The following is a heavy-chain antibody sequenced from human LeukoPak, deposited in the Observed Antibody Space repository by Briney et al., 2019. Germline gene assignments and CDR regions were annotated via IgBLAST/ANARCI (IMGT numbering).Heavy chain of an antibody. CDR1: GGSISNYY. CDR2: MYSSGRT. D-gene: IGHD1/OR15-1a*01. CDR3: ARDSDKQPNWFDP. J-gene: IGHJ5*02. Sequence: ASETLSLTCTVPGGSISNYYWSCIRQPAGKGLEWLGRMYSSGRTNYNPSLKSRVTILADTSKNQLSLKLTSATAADTAVYYCARDSDKQPNWFDPWGQGTLVTVSS. V-gene: IGHV4-4*07.